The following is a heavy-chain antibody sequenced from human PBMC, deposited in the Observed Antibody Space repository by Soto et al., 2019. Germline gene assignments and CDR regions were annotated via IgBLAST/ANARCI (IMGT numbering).Heavy chain of an antibody. CDR1: GDSVSSSSSA. J-gene: IGHJ4*02. CDR2: TYYRSTWIH. D-gene: IGHD3-10*01. V-gene: IGHV6-1*01. CDR3: ARGLRPHFDY. Sequence: SQTLSLTCAISGDSVSSSSSAWNWIRQSPSRGLEWLGRTYYRSTWIHDYAVSVKSRIIINPDTSQNQFSLQLNSVTPDDTAVYYCARGLRPHFDYWGLGTLVT.